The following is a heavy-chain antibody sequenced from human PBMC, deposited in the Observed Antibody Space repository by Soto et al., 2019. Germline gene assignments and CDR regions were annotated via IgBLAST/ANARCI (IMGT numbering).Heavy chain of an antibody. CDR2: MNPGSGDT. J-gene: IGHJ5*02. Sequence: ASVKVSCKTSGYSFTNNDVTWVRQATGQGLEWMGWMNPGSGDTGYAQKFQGRVTMTRDISIATAYMELSGLTSDDTAIYYCARMATFGSLKWFDPWGQGNLVTVSS. CDR3: ARMATFGSLKWFDP. D-gene: IGHD3-16*01. CDR1: GYSFTNND. V-gene: IGHV1-8*01.